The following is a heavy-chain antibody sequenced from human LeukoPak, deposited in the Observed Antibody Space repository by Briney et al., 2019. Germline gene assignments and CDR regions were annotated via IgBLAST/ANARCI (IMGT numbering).Heavy chain of an antibody. J-gene: IGHJ4*02. CDR1: GFTFSSYE. Sequence: GGSLRLSCAASGFTFSSYEMNWVRQAPGKGLEWVSYISSSGSTIYYADSVKGRFTISRDNAKNSLYLQMNSLRAEDTAVYYCARDPGRYSYGSHWGQGTLVTVSS. D-gene: IGHD5-18*01. CDR3: ARDPGRYSYGSH. CDR2: ISSSGSTI. V-gene: IGHV3-48*03.